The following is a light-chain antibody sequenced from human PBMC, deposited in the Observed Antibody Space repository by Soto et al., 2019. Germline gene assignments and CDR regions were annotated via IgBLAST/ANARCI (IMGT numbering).Light chain of an antibody. CDR1: QSVSSN. V-gene: IGKV3-15*01. J-gene: IGKJ1*01. CDR2: GAS. CDR3: QQYNNWPET. Sequence: EIMMTHSPATLSVSPGERATLSCRASQSVSSNLAWYQQKPGQAPRLLIYGASTRATVIPARFSGSGSGTEFTLTISSLQSEDFAVYYCQQYNNWPETFGQGTKVDI.